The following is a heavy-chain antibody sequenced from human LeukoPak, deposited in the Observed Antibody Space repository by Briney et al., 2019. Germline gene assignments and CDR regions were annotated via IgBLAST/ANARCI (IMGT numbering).Heavy chain of an antibody. CDR3: ARHPNSRLVNIDC. D-gene: IGHD6-19*01. CDR1: GGSISSNRYY. Sequence: SVTLSLTCTVSGGSISSNRYYWGWIRQPPGKGLEWIGSFYYSGSTYYNPSLKSRVTISVDTSRTQFSLKLSSVTAADTALYYCARHPNSRLVNIDCWGQGTLVTVSS. V-gene: IGHV4-39*01. J-gene: IGHJ4*02. CDR2: FYYSGST.